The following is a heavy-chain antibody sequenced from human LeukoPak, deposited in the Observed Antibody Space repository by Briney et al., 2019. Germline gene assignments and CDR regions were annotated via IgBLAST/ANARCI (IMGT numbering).Heavy chain of an antibody. V-gene: IGHV3-48*03. CDR2: ISSSGSTI. CDR1: GFTFSSYE. CDR3: AREPKDIVVVPAAKGFDY. Sequence: GGSLRLSCAASGFTFSSYEMNWVRQAPGKGLEWVSYISSSGSTIYYADSVKGRFTISRDNAKNSLYLQMNSLRAEDTAVYYCAREPKDIVVVPAAKGFDYWGQGTLVTVSS. D-gene: IGHD2-2*01. J-gene: IGHJ4*02.